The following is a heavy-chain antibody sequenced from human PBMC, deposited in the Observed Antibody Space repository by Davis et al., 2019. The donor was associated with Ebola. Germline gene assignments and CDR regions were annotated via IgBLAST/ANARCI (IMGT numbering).Heavy chain of an antibody. CDR3: AKDLGENYFDY. V-gene: IGHV3-30*18. D-gene: IGHD3-10*01. CDR1: GFTFSSYG. CDR2: ISYDGSNK. Sequence: GGSLRLSCAASGFTFSSYGMHWVRQAPGKGLEWVAVISYDGSNKYYADSVKGRFTISRDNSKNTLYLQMNSLRAEDTAVYYCAKDLGENYFDYWGQGTLVTVSS. J-gene: IGHJ4*02.